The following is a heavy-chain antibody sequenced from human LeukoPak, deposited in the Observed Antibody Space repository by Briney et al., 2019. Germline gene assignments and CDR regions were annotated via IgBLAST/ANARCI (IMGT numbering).Heavy chain of an antibody. CDR1: GYTFTGYY. V-gene: IGHV1-46*01. Sequence: ASVKVSCKASGYTFTGYYMHWVRQAPGQGLEWMGIINPSGGSTSYAQKFQGKVTMTRDMSTSTVYMELSSLRSEDTAVYYCARDRGSGYSYWYFDLWGRGTLFTVSS. CDR3: ARDRGSGYSYWYFDL. D-gene: IGHD3-22*01. J-gene: IGHJ2*01. CDR2: INPSGGST.